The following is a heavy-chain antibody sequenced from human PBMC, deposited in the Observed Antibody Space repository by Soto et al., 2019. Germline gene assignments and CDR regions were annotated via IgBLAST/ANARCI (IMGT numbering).Heavy chain of an antibody. CDR2: ISYDGSTK. CDR3: AKACSTGGNCFIIDH. CDR1: GFAFSSHG. J-gene: IGHJ4*02. D-gene: IGHD2-8*02. V-gene: IGHV3-30*18. Sequence: QVQLVESGGGVVQPGRSLRLSCAASGFAFSSHGMRWVRQAPGKGLEWAAVISYDGSTKYYADSVKGRFTISRDNSNNTLYLQMSSLRVEDTAVYYRAKACSTGGNCFIIDHWGQGILVTVSS.